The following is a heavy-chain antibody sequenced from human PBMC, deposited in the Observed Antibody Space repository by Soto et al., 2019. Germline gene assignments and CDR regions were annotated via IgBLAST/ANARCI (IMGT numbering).Heavy chain of an antibody. CDR2: INTDGSAA. D-gene: IGHD2-15*01. J-gene: IGHJ4*02. V-gene: IGHV3-74*01. CDR1: GFTFSNYW. Sequence: EVQLVESGGGLVQPGGSLRLSCAASGFTFSNYWMHWVRRVPGEGLVWASRINTDGSAANYADSVKGRFTVSRDNAKNTQYLQMNSLRAEDTAVYYCARDGGGYWGQGALVTVSS. CDR3: ARDGGGY.